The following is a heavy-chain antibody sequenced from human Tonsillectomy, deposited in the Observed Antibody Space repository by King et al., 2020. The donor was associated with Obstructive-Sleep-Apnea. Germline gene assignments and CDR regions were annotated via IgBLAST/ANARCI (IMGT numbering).Heavy chain of an antibody. V-gene: IGHV3-23*04. J-gene: IGHJ6*02. CDR3: AKCTWLVCYGMDV. CDR2: ISGSGGST. Sequence: VQLVESGGGLEQPGGSLRLSCSASGFTFSSNAMSWVRQAPGKGREWVPGISGSGGSTYYADSVKGRFTISRDNSKNTLYLQMDTLRAEDTAVYYCAKCTWLVCYGMDVWGQGTTVTVSS. D-gene: IGHD6-19*01. CDR1: GFTFSSNA.